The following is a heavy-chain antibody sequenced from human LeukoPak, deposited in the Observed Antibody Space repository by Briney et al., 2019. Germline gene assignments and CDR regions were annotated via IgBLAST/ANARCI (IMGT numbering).Heavy chain of an antibody. D-gene: IGHD6-19*01. CDR2: INWNTNSI. Sequence: GGSLRLSCAASGFTFDDYAMHWVRQAPGKGLEWVSGINWNTNSIKYADSVKGRFTISRDNAKNSLYLQMNSLRAEDTAFYYCAKGSSGWSTDAFDIWGQGTMVTVSS. CDR1: GFTFDDYA. CDR3: AKGSSGWSTDAFDI. V-gene: IGHV3-9*01. J-gene: IGHJ3*02.